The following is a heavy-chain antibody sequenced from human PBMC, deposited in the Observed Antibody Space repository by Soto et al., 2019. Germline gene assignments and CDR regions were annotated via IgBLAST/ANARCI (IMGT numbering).Heavy chain of an antibody. CDR2: ITSDTKTI. V-gene: IGHV3-48*02. D-gene: IGHD6-19*01. Sequence: EVRLVESGGALVQRGGSLTLSCAASGFRFSIYSMNWVRQAPGKGLEWSAYITSDTKTIKYAESVKGRFTISRANAKNSVYLHMNTLSDEDTAVYYCARSVEGHFDYWGQGTVVTVSS. CDR3: ARSVEGHFDY. CDR1: GFRFSIYS. J-gene: IGHJ4*02.